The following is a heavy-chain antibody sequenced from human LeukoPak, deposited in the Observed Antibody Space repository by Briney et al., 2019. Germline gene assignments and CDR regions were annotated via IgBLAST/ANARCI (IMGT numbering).Heavy chain of an antibody. J-gene: IGHJ5*02. V-gene: IGHV1-69*01. CDR2: IIPIFGTA. CDR1: GCTFSSYA. CDR3: ARDGMSAGFDP. Sequence: SVKVSCKASGCTFSSYAISWVRQAPGQGLESMGGIIPIFGTANYAQKFQGRVTITADESTSTAYMELSSLRSEDTAVYYCARDGMSAGFDPWGQGTLVTVSS.